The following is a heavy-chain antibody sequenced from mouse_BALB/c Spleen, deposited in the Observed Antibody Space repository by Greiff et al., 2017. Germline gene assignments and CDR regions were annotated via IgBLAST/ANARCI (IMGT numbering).Heavy chain of an antibody. Sequence: DVKLVESGGGLVKPGGSLKLSCAASGFTFSDYYMYWVRQTPEKRLEWVATISDGGSYTYYPDSVKGRFTISRDNAKNNLYLQMSSLKSEDTAMYYCARVSHGGAMDYWGQGTSVTVSS. CDR2: ISDGGSYT. CDR3: ARVSHGGAMDY. J-gene: IGHJ4*01. V-gene: IGHV5-4*02. CDR1: GFTFSDYY.